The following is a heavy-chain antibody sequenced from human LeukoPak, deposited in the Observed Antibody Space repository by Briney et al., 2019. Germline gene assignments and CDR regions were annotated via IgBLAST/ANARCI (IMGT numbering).Heavy chain of an antibody. D-gene: IGHD3-3*02. Sequence: SGTLSLTCAVSGGSISSSNWWSRLRQPPGKGLEWIGEIYHSGSTNYNPSLESRVSISVDKSKNQFSLKLSAVTAADTAVYYCARLKAFQKIFDYWGQGTLVTVSS. J-gene: IGHJ4*02. CDR1: GGSISSSNW. CDR2: IYHSGST. CDR3: ARLKAFQKIFDY. V-gene: IGHV4-4*02.